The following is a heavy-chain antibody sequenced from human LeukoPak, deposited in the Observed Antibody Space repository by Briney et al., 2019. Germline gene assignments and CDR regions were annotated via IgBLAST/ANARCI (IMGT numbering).Heavy chain of an antibody. CDR2: IKQDGSEK. Sequence: PGGSLRLSCAASGFTFSSYWMSWVRQAPGKGLEWVANIKQDGSEKYYVDSVKGRFTISRDNAKNSLYLQMNSLRAEDTAVYYCARGAVAGIKAHAFDIWGQGTMVTVSS. J-gene: IGHJ3*02. CDR1: GFTFSSYW. V-gene: IGHV3-7*01. CDR3: ARGAVAGIKAHAFDI. D-gene: IGHD6-19*01.